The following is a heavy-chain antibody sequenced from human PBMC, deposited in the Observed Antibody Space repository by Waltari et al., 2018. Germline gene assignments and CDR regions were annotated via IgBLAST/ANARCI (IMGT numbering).Heavy chain of an antibody. CDR2: IDPEDGET. CDR3: APLPGGSGQTFDY. Sequence: EVQLVQSGAEVKKPGATVKISCKASGYTFIDYFMHWVQQAPGKGLEWVGRIDPEDGETVYAAKFQGRVTITADTSTDTSYLELSSLRSDDTAVYYCAPLPGGSGQTFDYWGQGTLLTVSS. D-gene: IGHD3-10*01. V-gene: IGHV1-69-2*01. J-gene: IGHJ4*02. CDR1: GYTFIDYF.